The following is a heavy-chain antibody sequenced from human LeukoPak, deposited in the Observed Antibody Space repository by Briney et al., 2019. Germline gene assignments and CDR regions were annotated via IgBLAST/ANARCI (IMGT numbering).Heavy chain of an antibody. D-gene: IGHD3-10*01. CDR2: IYYSGST. CDR1: GGSISSYY. V-gene: IGHV4-59*12. J-gene: IGHJ4*02. Sequence: PSETLSLTCTVSGGSISSYYWSWIRQPPGKGPEWIGYIYYSGSTNYNPSLKSRVTISVDTSKNQFSLKLSSVTAADTAVYYCARDRVRGLREFDYWGQGTLVTVSS. CDR3: ARDRVRGLREFDY.